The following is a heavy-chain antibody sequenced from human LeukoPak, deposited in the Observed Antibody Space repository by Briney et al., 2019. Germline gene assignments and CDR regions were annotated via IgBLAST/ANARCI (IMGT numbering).Heavy chain of an antibody. D-gene: IGHD5-24*01. CDR1: DGSISSYY. J-gene: IGHJ4*02. V-gene: IGHV4-59*01. CDR2: IFYSGST. Sequence: SETLSLTCTVSDGSISSYYWNWIRQPPGKGLEWIGYIFYSGSTNYSPSLKSRVTISVDTSKNQFSLKLNSVTAADTAVYYCARGAGYNYPYYFDYWGQGTLVTVSS. CDR3: ARGAGYNYPYYFDY.